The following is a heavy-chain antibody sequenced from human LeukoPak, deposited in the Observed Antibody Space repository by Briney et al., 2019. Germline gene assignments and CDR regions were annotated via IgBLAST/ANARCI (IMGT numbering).Heavy chain of an antibody. J-gene: IGHJ5*02. V-gene: IGHV1-69*06. Sequence: GALVNVSCKASGYTITNNYMHWVRQAPGRGLDWMGGIIPIFGTANYAQKFQGRVTITADKSTSTAYMELSSLRSEDTAVYYCARVFQWLVRDLSVHNWFDPWGQGTLVTVSS. D-gene: IGHD6-19*01. CDR3: ARVFQWLVRDLSVHNWFDP. CDR1: GYTITNNY. CDR2: IIPIFGTA.